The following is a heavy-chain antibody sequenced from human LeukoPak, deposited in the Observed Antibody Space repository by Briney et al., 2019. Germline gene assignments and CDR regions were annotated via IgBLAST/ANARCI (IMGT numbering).Heavy chain of an antibody. CDR2: IYYTGST. CDR1: GGSISGYY. CDR3: ARRYDSTLYYYYYMDV. V-gene: IGHV4-59*08. Sequence: SETLSLPSTVSGGSISGYYWSWIRQPPGKGLEWIGYIYYTGSTNYNPPLKSRVTISVDTSKNQFSLKLSSVTAADTAVYYCARRYDSTLYYYYYMDVWGKGTTVTVSS. D-gene: IGHD3-22*01. J-gene: IGHJ6*03.